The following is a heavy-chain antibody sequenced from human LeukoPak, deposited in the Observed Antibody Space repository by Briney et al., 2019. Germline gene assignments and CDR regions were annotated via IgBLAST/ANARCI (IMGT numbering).Heavy chain of an antibody. CDR2: IHDSGST. CDR3: ARDQYSSSRGYYYYYRDV. Sequence: PSETLSLTCTVSGGSISSSSYYWGCIRQPPGKGLEWIGSIHDSGSTNYNPSLKSRSTTSVDTSKNQFYLKLSSVTAADTAVYYGARDQYSSSRGYYYYYRDVWGKGTTVTISS. D-gene: IGHD6-13*01. V-gene: IGHV4-39*07. J-gene: IGHJ6*03. CDR1: GGSISSSSYY.